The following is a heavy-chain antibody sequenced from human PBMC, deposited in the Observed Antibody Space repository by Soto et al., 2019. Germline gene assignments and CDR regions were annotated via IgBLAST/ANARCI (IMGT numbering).Heavy chain of an antibody. D-gene: IGHD6-13*01. CDR1: GFTFSSYS. CDR3: ARDSFSSSWYFWFDP. J-gene: IGHJ5*02. Sequence: GGSLRLSCAASGFTFSSYSMNWVRQAPGKGLEWVSSISSSSSYIYYADSVKGRFTISRDNAKNSLYLQMNSLRAEDTAVYYCARDSFSSSWYFWFDPWGQGTPVTVSS. CDR2: ISSSSSYI. V-gene: IGHV3-21*01.